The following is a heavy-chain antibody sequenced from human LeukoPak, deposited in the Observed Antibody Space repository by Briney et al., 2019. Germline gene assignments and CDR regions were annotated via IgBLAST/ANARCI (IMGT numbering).Heavy chain of an antibody. CDR2: IYYSGST. J-gene: IGHJ3*02. CDR3: ARHTTAYYYDSSGYSHPEWAFDI. D-gene: IGHD3-22*01. Sequence: PSETLSLTCTVSGGSISSSSYYWGWIRQPPGKGLEWIGSIYYSGSTYYNPSLKSRVTISVDTSKNQFPLKLSSVTAADTAVYYCARHTTAYYYDSSGYSHPEWAFDIWGQGTMVTVSS. V-gene: IGHV4-39*01. CDR1: GGSISSSSYY.